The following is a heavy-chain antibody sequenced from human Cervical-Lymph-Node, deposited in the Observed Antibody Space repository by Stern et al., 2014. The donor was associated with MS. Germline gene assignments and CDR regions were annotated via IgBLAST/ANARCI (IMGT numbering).Heavy chain of an antibody. J-gene: IGHJ1*01. CDR2: INPNSGNT. CDR3: ARESTRMAAAGTEYFQH. D-gene: IGHD6-13*01. CDR1: GYIFTDYY. Sequence: DQLVESGAEVKKPGASVKVSCKASGYIFTDYYMHWVRQAPGQGLEWMGWINPNSGNTKYAQKFQGRVTMTRDTSITTAYMEVSRLRSDETAVYYCARESTRMAAAGTEYFQHWGQGTLVTVSS. V-gene: IGHV1-2*02.